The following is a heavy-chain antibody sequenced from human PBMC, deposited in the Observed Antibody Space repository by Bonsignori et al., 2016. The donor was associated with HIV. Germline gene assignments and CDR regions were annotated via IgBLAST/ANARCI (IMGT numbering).Heavy chain of an antibody. CDR2: IYHSGST. D-gene: IGHD1-26*01. Sequence: QLQLQESGSGLVKPSQTLSLTCTVSGGSVSSGNHSWNWIRQPPGKGLEWIGYIYHSGSTYYNPSLKSRVTMSVDRSNNQFSLDLYSVTAADTAVYYCARTLGHETFYFDYWGQGTLITVSS. J-gene: IGHJ4*02. CDR3: ARTLGHETFYFDY. CDR1: GGSVSSGNHS. V-gene: IGHV4-30-2*01.